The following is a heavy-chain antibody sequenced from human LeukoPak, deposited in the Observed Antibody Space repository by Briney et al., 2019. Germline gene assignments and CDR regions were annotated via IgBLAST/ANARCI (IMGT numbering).Heavy chain of an antibody. CDR2: IYYSGST. Sequence: PSETLSLTCTVSGGSISSSSYYWGWIRQPPGKGLEWIGSIYYSGSTYYNPSLKSRVTISVDTSKNQFSLKLSSVTAADTAVYYCARLNLELRYYYYYMDVWGKGTTVTVPS. D-gene: IGHD1-7*01. V-gene: IGHV4-39*01. CDR1: GGSISSSSYY. CDR3: ARLNLELRYYYYYMDV. J-gene: IGHJ6*03.